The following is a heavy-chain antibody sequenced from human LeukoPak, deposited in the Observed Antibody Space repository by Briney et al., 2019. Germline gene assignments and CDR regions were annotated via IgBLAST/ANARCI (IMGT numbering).Heavy chain of an antibody. J-gene: IGHJ6*02. V-gene: IGHV6-1*01. CDR2: TYYRSKWYN. CDR1: GDSVSSNSAG. CDR3: ARDRVAGQDGMDV. D-gene: IGHD6-19*01. Sequence: SQTLSLTCASSGDSVSSNSAGWNWIRQSPSRGLEWLGRTYYRSKWYNDYAVSVKSRITINPDTSKNQFSLQLNSVTPEDTAVYYCARDRVAGQDGMDVWGQGTTVTVSS.